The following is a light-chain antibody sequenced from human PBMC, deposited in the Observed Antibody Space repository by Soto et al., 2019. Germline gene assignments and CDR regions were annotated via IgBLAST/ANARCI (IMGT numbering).Light chain of an antibody. CDR3: QQYNSYPWT. CDR1: QSISSW. V-gene: IGKV1-5*01. Sequence: DIQMTQSPSTLSASVGDRVTITCRASQSISSWLAWYQQKPRKAPKLLIYDASSLESGVPSRFRGSGSGQGFTVTISRPQADDFGTYECQQYNSYPWTFGQGAKVDI. CDR2: DAS. J-gene: IGKJ1*01.